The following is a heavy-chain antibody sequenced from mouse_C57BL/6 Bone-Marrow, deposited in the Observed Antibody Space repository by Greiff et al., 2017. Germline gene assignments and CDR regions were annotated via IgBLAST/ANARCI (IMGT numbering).Heavy chain of an antibody. CDR1: GYTFTSYW. D-gene: IGHD1-1*01. CDR3: ARPYYGSSYWYFDV. J-gene: IGHJ1*03. Sequence: QVQLQQPGAELVKPGASVKMSCKASGYTFTSYWITWVKQRPGQGLEWIGDIYPGSGSTNYNEKFKSKATLTVDTSSSTAYMQLSSLTSEDSAFYYFARPYYGSSYWYFDVWGTGTTVTVSS. CDR2: IYPGSGST. V-gene: IGHV1-55*01.